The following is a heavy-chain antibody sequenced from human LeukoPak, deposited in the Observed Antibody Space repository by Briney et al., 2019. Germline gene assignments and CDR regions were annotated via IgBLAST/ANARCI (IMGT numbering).Heavy chain of an antibody. D-gene: IGHD6-19*01. CDR1: GGSFSGYY. CDR3: ARGVVAVAGTNSPRGNWFDP. J-gene: IGHJ5*02. V-gene: IGHV4-34*01. CDR2: INHSGST. Sequence: SETLSLTCAVSGGSFSGYYWSWIRQPPGKGLEWIGEINHSGSTNHNPSLKSRVTISVDTSKNQFSLKLSSVTAADTAVYYCARGVVAVAGTNSPRGNWFDPWGQGTLVTVSS.